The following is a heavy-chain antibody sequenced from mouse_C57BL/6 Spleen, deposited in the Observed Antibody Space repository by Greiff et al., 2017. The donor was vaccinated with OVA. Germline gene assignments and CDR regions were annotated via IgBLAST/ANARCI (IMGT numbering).Heavy chain of an antibody. CDR2: ISNGGGST. Sequence: EVKVVESGGGLVQPGGSLKLSCAASGFTFSDYYMYWVRQTPEKRLEWVAYISNGGGSTYYPDTVKGRFTISRDNAKNTLYLQMSRLKSEDTAMYYCAGPVGFAYWGQGTLVTVSA. CDR3: AGPVGFAY. J-gene: IGHJ3*01. V-gene: IGHV5-12*01. CDR1: GFTFSDYY.